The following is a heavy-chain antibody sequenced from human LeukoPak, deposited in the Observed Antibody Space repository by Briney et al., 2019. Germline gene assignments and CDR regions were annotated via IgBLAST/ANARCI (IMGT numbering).Heavy chain of an antibody. CDR2: ISGSAGST. J-gene: IGHJ4*02. CDR3: AKSGGNVQVTPLDY. Sequence: GGSLRLSCAASGFTFSSYAMSWVRQAPGKGLEWVSAISGSAGSTYYADSVKGRFTISRDNSKNTPYLQMNSLRAEDTAVYYCAKSGGNVQVTPLDYWGQGTLVTVSS. D-gene: IGHD4-23*01. CDR1: GFTFSSYA. V-gene: IGHV3-23*01.